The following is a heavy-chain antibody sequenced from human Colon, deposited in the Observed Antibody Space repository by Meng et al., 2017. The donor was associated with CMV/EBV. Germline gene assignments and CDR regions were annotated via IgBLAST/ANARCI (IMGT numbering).Heavy chain of an antibody. J-gene: IGHJ6*02. V-gene: IGHV1-69*05. Sequence: SVKVSCKASGGTFSSYAISWVRQAPGQGLEWMGGIIPIFGTANYAQKFQGRVTITTDESTSTAYMELSSLRSDDTAVYYCARRIYYGMDVWGQGTTVTVSS. D-gene: IGHD2/OR15-2a*01. CDR2: IIPIFGTA. CDR3: ARRIYYGMDV. CDR1: GGTFSSYA.